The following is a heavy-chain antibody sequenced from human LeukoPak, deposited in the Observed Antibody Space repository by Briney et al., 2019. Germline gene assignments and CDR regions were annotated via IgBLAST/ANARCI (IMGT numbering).Heavy chain of an antibody. CDR3: ARAGDPYSSSWYNY. J-gene: IGHJ4*02. CDR1: GFTFSSYA. D-gene: IGHD6-13*01. CDR2: INAGNGNT. V-gene: IGHV1-3*01. Sequence: GGSLRLSCAASGFTFSSYAMHWVRQAPGQRLEWMGWINAGNGNTKYSQKFQGRVTITRDTSASTAYMELSSLRSEDTAVYYCARAGDPYSSSWYNYWGQGTLVTVSS.